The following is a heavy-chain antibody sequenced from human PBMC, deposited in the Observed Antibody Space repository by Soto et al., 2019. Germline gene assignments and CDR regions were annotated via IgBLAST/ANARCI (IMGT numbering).Heavy chain of an antibody. CDR2: IIPILGIA. J-gene: IGHJ4*02. CDR1: GGTFSSYT. V-gene: IGHV1-69*02. D-gene: IGHD5-18*01. CDR3: ASHVDTAMVTQLVY. Sequence: QVQLVQSGAEVKKPGSSVKVSCRASGGTFSSYTISWVRQAPGQGLEWMGRIIPILGIANYAQKFQGRVTITADKSTSTAYMELSSLRSEDTAVYYCASHVDTAMVTQLVYWGQGTLVTVSS.